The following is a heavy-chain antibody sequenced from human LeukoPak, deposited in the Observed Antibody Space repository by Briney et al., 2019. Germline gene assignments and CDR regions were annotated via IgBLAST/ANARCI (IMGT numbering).Heavy chain of an antibody. J-gene: IGHJ4*02. Sequence: GRFLRLSCAASGFTFSSYGMHWGRQAPGKGLEWVAVISYDGSNTYYADSVKGRFTISRDNSKNTLYLQMNSLRAEDTAVYYCANENYYGSGGYVDNWGQGTLVTVSS. CDR1: GFTFSSYG. V-gene: IGHV3-30*18. CDR2: ISYDGSNT. D-gene: IGHD3-10*01. CDR3: ANENYYGSGGYVDN.